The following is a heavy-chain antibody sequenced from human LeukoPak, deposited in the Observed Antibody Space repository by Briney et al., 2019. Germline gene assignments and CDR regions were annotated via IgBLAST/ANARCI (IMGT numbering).Heavy chain of an antibody. CDR2: INHSGST. CDR1: GGSFSGYY. D-gene: IGHD2-15*01. J-gene: IGHJ4*02. CDR3: ARGPVAEYCSGGSCYSEGFDFDY. V-gene: IGHV4-34*01. Sequence: PSETLSLTYAVYGGSFSGYYWSWIRQPPGKGLEWIGEINHSGSTNYNPSLKSRVTISVDTSKNQFSLKLSSVTAADTAVYYCARGPVAEYCSGGSCYSEGFDFDYWGQGTLVTVSS.